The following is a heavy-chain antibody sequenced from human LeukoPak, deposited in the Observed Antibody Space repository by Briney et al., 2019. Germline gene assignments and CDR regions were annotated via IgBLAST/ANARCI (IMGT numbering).Heavy chain of an antibody. CDR1: GFTFDDYA. V-gene: IGHV3-43*02. CDR3: AKDSCSGGSCYPGGY. CDR2: ISGDGGST. Sequence: GGSLRLSCAASGFTFDDYAMHWVRQAPGKGLEWVSLISGDGGSTYYADFVKGRFTISRDNSKNSLYLQMNSLRTEDTALYYCAKDSCSGGSCYPGGYWGQGTLVTVSS. J-gene: IGHJ4*02. D-gene: IGHD2-15*01.